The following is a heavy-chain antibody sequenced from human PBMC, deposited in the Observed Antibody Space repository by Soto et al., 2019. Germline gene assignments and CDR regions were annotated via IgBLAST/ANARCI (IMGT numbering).Heavy chain of an antibody. J-gene: IGHJ4*02. CDR1: GGSISSYY. V-gene: IGHV4-59*05. D-gene: IGHD1-26*01. Sequence: SLTCTVPGGSISSYYWSWIRQPPGKGLEWIGSMYYSGSAYYNPSLKSRVTISVDTSKNQFSLKLTSVTAADTAVYHCARHVGNSPPGSWGQGTLVTVTS. CDR3: ARHVGNSPPGS. CDR2: MYYSGSA.